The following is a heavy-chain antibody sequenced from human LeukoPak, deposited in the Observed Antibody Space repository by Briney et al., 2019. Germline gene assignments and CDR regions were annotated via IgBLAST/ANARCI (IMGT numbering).Heavy chain of an antibody. J-gene: IGHJ5*02. CDR1: GGSISSYY. Sequence: SETLSLTCTVSGGSISSYYWSWIRQPAGKGLEWIGRIYTSGSTNYNPSLKSRVTMSVDTSKNQFSLKLSSVTAADTAVYYCAKGRIAVVQYNWFDPWGQGTLVTVSS. D-gene: IGHD6-19*01. V-gene: IGHV4-4*07. CDR3: AKGRIAVVQYNWFDP. CDR2: IYTSGST.